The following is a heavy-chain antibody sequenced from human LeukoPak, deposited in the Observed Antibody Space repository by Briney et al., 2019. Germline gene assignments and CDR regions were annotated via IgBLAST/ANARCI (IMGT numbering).Heavy chain of an antibody. CDR3: ARDKAVTAELTQYFHH. J-gene: IGHJ1*01. Sequence: PSETLSLTCTVSGGSISSYYWSWIRQPPGKGLEWIGYIYYSGSTNYNPSLKSRVTISVDTSKNQFSLKLNSMTAADTAVYYCARDKAVTAELTQYFHHWGQGTLVTVSS. CDR1: GGSISSYY. D-gene: IGHD7-27*01. CDR2: IYYSGST. V-gene: IGHV4-59*01.